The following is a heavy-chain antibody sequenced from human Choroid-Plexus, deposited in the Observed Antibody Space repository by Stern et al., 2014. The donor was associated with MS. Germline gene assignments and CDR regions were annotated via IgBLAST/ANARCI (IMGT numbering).Heavy chain of an antibody. D-gene: IGHD2/OR15-2a*01. CDR2: VSYDGSNK. V-gene: IGHV3-30*18. CDR3: AKDRQYLTYFFDH. Sequence: DQLVESGGGVVQPGRPLRLSCVASGFTFGSCAMHWVRQAPGKGLEWVAGVSYDGSNKYYADAGEGRFTISRDNSQNTLYIQMSSLRPEDTAVYYCAKDRQYLTYFFDHWGQGSLVTVSS. J-gene: IGHJ5*02. CDR1: GFTFGSCA.